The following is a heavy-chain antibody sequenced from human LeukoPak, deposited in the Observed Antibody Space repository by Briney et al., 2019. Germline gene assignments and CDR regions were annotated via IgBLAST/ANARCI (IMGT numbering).Heavy chain of an antibody. D-gene: IGHD2-15*01. J-gene: IGHJ4*02. CDR3: ARDRGGYCSGGSCYDFDY. Sequence: GRSLRLSCAASGFTFSSYAMHWVRQAPGKGLEWVAVISYDGSNKYYADSVKGRFTISRDNPKNTLYLQMNSLRAEDTAVYYCARDRGGYCSGGSCYDFDYWGQGTLVTVSS. CDR2: ISYDGSNK. V-gene: IGHV3-30*04. CDR1: GFTFSSYA.